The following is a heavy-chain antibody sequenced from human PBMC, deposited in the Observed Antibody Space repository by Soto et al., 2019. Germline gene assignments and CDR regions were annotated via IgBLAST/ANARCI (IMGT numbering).Heavy chain of an antibody. V-gene: IGHV3-23*01. J-gene: IGHJ6*03. CDR2: ISGSGGST. CDR1: GFPFSSYA. CDR3: AKGIWGNQYYYYYYMDV. Sequence: GGSLRLSCAASGFPFSSYAMSWVRQAPGKGLEWVSAISGSGGSTYYADSVKGRFTISRDNSKNTLYLQMNSLRAEDTAVYYCAKGIWGNQYYYYYYMDVWGKGTTVTVSS. D-gene: IGHD3-16*01.